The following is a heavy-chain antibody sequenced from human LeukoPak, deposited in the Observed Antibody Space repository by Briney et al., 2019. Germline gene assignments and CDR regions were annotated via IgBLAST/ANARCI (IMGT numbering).Heavy chain of an antibody. CDR2: INSDGSST. D-gene: IGHD6-13*01. Sequence: PGGSLRLSCAASGFTFSSYWMHWLRQAPGKGLVWVSRINSDGSSTSYADSVKGRFTISRDNAKNTLYLQMNSLRAEDTAVYYCARVSSSWYPFDYWGQGTLVTVSS. J-gene: IGHJ4*02. V-gene: IGHV3-74*01. CDR3: ARVSSSWYPFDY. CDR1: GFTFSSYW.